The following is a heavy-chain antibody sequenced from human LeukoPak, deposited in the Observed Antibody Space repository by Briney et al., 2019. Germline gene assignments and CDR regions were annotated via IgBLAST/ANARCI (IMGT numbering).Heavy chain of an antibody. CDR1: GSTFTAYN. CDR2: LNPNSGGT. CDR3: ARVRSGDGYTAY. Sequence: GASVTVSCKTSGSTFTAYNLHWVRQAPGQGLEWVGRLNPNSGGTNYAQKFQGRVTMTRDTSISTAYMEVSRMRSDNMAVYYCARVRSGDGYTAYWGQGTLVTVSS. V-gene: IGHV1-2*06. J-gene: IGHJ4*02. D-gene: IGHD5-24*01.